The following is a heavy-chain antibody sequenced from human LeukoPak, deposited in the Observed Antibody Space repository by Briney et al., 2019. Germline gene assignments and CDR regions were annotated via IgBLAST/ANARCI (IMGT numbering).Heavy chain of an antibody. CDR3: ARGLVNPYDAFDI. J-gene: IGHJ3*02. Sequence: NPSETLSLTCTVSGGSISRGDYYWSWIRQPPGKGLEWIGYIYYSGSTYYNPSLKSRVTISVDTSKNQFSLKLSSVTAADTAVYYCARGLVNPYDAFDIWGQGTMVTVSS. CDR2: IYYSGST. D-gene: IGHD3-9*01. CDR1: GGSISRGDYY. V-gene: IGHV4-30-4*01.